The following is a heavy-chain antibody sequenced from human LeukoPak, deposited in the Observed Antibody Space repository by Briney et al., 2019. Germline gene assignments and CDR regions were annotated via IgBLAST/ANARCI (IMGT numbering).Heavy chain of an antibody. CDR2: IYHSGGT. Sequence: PSQTLSLTCAVSGGSISSGGYSWSWIRQPPGKGLEWIGYIYHSGGTYYNPSLKSRVTISVDRSKNQFSLKLSSVTAADTAVYYCARVWCSGGSCYLDYWGQGTLVTVSS. D-gene: IGHD2-15*01. CDR1: GGSISSGGYS. J-gene: IGHJ4*02. V-gene: IGHV4-30-2*01. CDR3: ARVWCSGGSCYLDY.